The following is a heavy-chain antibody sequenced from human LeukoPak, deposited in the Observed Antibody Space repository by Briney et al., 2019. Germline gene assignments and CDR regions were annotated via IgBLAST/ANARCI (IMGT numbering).Heavy chain of an antibody. V-gene: IGHV3-48*01. Sequence: GGSLRLSCRASGFPFRIYSMNGVRQARGRGREGISYIRRSSSTIYYADSVKGRFTISRDNAKNSLYLQMNSLRAEDTAVYYCARGLSLDRYSGYDRYYFDYWGRGTLVTVSS. CDR3: ARGLSLDRYSGYDRYYFDY. J-gene: IGHJ4*02. CDR2: IRRSSSTI. CDR1: GFPFRIYS. D-gene: IGHD5-12*01.